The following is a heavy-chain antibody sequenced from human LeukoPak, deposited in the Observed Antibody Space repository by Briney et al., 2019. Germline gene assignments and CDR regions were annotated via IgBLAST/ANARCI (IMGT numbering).Heavy chain of an antibody. D-gene: IGHD5-18*01. CDR2: IKQDGSEK. J-gene: IGHJ4*02. CDR3: ARRSAMVSKGLDY. CDR1: GFIFSSYP. Sequence: GGSLRLSCAASGFIFSSYPMSWVRQAPGKGLEWVANIKQDGSEKYYVDSVKGRFTISRDNAKNSLYLQMNSLRAEDTAVYYCARRSAMVSKGLDYWGQGTLVTVSS. V-gene: IGHV3-7*01.